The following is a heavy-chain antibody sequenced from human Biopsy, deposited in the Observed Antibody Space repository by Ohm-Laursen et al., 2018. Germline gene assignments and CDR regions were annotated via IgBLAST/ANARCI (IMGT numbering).Heavy chain of an antibody. CDR3: TNHYCGGITCLMNF. V-gene: IGHV3-74*03. CDR2: IHGDERSA. J-gene: IGHJ4*02. D-gene: IGHD2-21*01. Sequence: SLRLSCTASGFTFSRSVMHWVRQAPGKGLMWVSRIHGDERSATYAEPVKGRFTISRDNAKNTLYLQMNSLRAEDTAVYFCTNHYCGGITCLMNFWGQGTLVTGSS. CDR1: GFTFSRSV.